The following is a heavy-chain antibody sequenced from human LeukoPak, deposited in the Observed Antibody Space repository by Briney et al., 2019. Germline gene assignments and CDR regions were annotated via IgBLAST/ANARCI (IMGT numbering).Heavy chain of an antibody. CDR3: ARGGGDIVVIPTVHEYNYFDT. Sequence: ASVKVSCKASGYTFTGYYMHWVRQAPGQGLEWMGWINPDSGGTNYAQKFQGRVTMTSDTSISTAYMELSRLRSDDTAGYYCARGGGDIVVIPTVHEYNYFDTWGQGTLVTVSS. CDR1: GYTFTGYY. J-gene: IGHJ5*02. CDR2: INPDSGGT. V-gene: IGHV1-2*02. D-gene: IGHD2-2*01.